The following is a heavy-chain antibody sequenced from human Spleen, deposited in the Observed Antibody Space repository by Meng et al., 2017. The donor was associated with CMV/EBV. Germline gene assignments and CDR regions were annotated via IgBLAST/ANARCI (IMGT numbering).Heavy chain of an antibody. V-gene: IGHV3-7*01. D-gene: IGHD3-3*01. CDR1: YW. J-gene: IGHJ4*02. CDR3: ARRTYYDFWNDRRNRGFYGDK. Sequence: YWTTGVRQPPRKGLEWVADIKQDGSESHYVDSVKGRFTISRDNAKNSLDLQMNSLRAEDTAVYYCARRTYYDFWNDRRNRGFYGDKWGQGTLVTVSS. CDR2: IKQDGSES.